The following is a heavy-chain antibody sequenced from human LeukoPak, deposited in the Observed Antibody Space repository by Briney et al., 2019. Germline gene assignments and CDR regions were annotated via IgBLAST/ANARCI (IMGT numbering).Heavy chain of an antibody. Sequence: ASVKVSFKASGGTFSSYAISWVRQAPGQGLEWMGGIIPIFGTANYAQKFQGRVTITADESTSTAYMELSSLRSEDTAVYYCARGGYVRGWFDPWGQGTLVTVSS. CDR2: IIPIFGTA. D-gene: IGHD6-13*01. J-gene: IGHJ5*02. V-gene: IGHV1-69*13. CDR3: ARGGYVRGWFDP. CDR1: GGTFSSYA.